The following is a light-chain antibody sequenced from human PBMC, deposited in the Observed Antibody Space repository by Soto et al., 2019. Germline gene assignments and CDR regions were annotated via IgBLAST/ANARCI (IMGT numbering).Light chain of an antibody. CDR2: EAS. CDR1: QNINTY. Sequence: EIVLTQSPATLSLSPGDRATLSCRASQNINTYLAWYQQKPGQAPRLLLYEASNRATGIPARFSGSGSGTDFTLTISSLEPEDFAVYYCQQRSNWPPFGQGTRLEMK. V-gene: IGKV3-11*01. J-gene: IGKJ5*01. CDR3: QQRSNWPP.